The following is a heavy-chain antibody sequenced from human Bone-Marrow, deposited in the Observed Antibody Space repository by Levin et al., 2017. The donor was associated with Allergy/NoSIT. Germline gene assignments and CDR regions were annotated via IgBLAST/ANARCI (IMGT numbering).Heavy chain of an antibody. V-gene: IGHV3-74*03. J-gene: IGHJ4*02. CDR2: INRDGTTT. D-gene: IGHD6-19*01. Sequence: GGSLRLSCAASGVTFSSYWMHWVRQTPGNGLVWVSRINRDGTTTAYADSVKGRFTISRDNAKNTLYLQMNSLRAEDTAVYFCTREMAVAGTSWDYWGQGTLVTVSS. CDR3: TREMAVAGTSWDY. CDR1: GVTFSSYW.